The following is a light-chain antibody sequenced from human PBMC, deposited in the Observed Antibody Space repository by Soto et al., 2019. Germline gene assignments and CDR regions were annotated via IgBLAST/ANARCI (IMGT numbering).Light chain of an antibody. J-gene: IGKJ4*01. CDR1: QSIDNY. CDR2: AAS. Sequence: DIQMTQSPSSLPASVRERVTITCRASQSIDNYLNWYQQKPGKAPKLLIYAASSLQSGVPSRFSGSGSGTDFTLTISSLQPEDFATYYCQQSYNTPMTFGGGTKVEIK. CDR3: QQSYNTPMT. V-gene: IGKV1-39*01.